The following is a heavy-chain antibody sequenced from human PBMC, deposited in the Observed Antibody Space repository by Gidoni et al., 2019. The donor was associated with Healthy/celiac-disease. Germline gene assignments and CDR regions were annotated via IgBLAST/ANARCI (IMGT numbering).Heavy chain of an antibody. J-gene: IGHJ4*02. Sequence: QVQLVQSGAEGKKPGASVKVSCKASGYTFTSYYRHWGRQSPGQGREWMGIINPSGGSTSYAQKFQGRVTMTRETSTSTVYMELSSLRSEDTAVNYCARGGQQLDGYYFDYWGQGTLDTVSS. D-gene: IGHD6-13*01. CDR3: ARGGQQLDGYYFDY. CDR2: INPSGGST. V-gene: IGHV1-46*03. CDR1: GYTFTSYY.